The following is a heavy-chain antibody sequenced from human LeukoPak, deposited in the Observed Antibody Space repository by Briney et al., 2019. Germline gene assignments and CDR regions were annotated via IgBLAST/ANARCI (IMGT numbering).Heavy chain of an antibody. Sequence: PGESLRLSCAASGFAFNNFGMHWVRQAPGKGLEWVAFIWYDGSDKYHADSVKGRFTISRDNSKNTLYLQMNSLRAEDTAVYYCAKASAMIVVVSKHFDYWGQGTLVTVSS. CDR1: GFAFNNFG. D-gene: IGHD3-22*01. CDR2: IWYDGSDK. J-gene: IGHJ4*02. V-gene: IGHV3-30*02. CDR3: AKASAMIVVVSKHFDY.